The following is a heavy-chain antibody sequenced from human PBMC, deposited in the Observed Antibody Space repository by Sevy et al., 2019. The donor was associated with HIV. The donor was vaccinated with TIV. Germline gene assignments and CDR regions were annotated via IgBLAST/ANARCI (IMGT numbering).Heavy chain of an antibody. CDR3: TRDLPPSATTVAHFDY. V-gene: IGHV3-48*04. CDR2: ISSSATLI. J-gene: IGHJ4*02. Sequence: GGSLRLSCAASGFTFSRYGMHWVRQIPGKGLEWISFISSSATLIYYGDSVRGRFTISRDNAKNSLYLQMNSLRAEDTGVYYCTRDLPPSATTVAHFDYWGQGTLVTVSS. CDR1: GFTFSRYG. D-gene: IGHD4-17*01.